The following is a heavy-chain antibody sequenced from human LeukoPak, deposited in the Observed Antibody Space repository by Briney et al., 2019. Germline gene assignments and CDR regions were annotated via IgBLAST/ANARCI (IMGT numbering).Heavy chain of an antibody. CDR2: INPNSGGT. CDR1: GYTFTVYY. D-gene: IGHD3-22*01. CDR3: ARDRRPYYYDSSGYYYEY. J-gene: IGHJ4*02. V-gene: IGHV1-2*04. Sequence: ASVKVSCKASGYTFTVYYMHWVRQAPGQGLEWMGWINPNSGGTNYAQEFQGWVTMTRDTSISTAYMELSRLRSDDTAVYYCARDRRPYYYDSSGYYYEYWGQGTLVTVSS.